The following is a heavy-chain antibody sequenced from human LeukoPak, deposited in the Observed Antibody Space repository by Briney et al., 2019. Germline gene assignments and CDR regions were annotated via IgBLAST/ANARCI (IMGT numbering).Heavy chain of an antibody. V-gene: IGHV3-30*02. CDR2: IRYDGDTE. J-gene: IGHJ4*02. CDR3: AKDLNRAGPFDY. CDR1: GFTFSTYA. D-gene: IGHD1-14*01. Sequence: GGSLRLSCAASGFTFSTYAMHWVRQAPGKGLEWVAFIRYDGDTEYYADSVQGRFTISRDNSKNTLYLQMNSLRAEDTAVYYCAKDLNRAGPFDYWGQGTLVTVSS.